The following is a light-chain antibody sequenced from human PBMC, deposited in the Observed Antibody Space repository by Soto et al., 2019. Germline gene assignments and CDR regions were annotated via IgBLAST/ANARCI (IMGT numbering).Light chain of an antibody. CDR3: SSYAGNHNYV. J-gene: IGLJ1*01. V-gene: IGLV2-8*01. CDR2: EVN. CDR1: SSDVGDYNY. Sequence: QSALTQPPSASGSPGQSVTVSCTGTSSDVGDYNYVSWYQQHPGKAPKLMIYEVNKRPSGVPDRFSGSKSGNTASLTVSGLQADDEADYYCSSYAGNHNYVFGTGTKVTVL.